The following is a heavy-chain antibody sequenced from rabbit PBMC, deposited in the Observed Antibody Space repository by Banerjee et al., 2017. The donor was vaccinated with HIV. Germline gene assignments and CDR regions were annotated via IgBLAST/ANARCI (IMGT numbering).Heavy chain of an antibody. V-gene: IGHV1S45*01. D-gene: IGHD4-1*01. Sequence: QGQLGESGGGLVQPGSSLTLYCNASGFSFRNQYVLWWVRQAPGKGLEWIACINTSSGSTVYATWAKGRCTISKTSSTTVTLQMTSRTAADTATYFFARDVAGVIGWNFNLWGPGTLVTVS. CDR1: GFSFRNQYV. J-gene: IGHJ4*01. CDR3: ARDVAGVIGWNFNL. CDR2: INTSSGST.